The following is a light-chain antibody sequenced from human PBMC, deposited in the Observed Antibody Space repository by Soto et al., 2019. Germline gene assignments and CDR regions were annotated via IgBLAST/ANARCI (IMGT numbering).Light chain of an antibody. CDR3: QQCNFYWT. V-gene: IGKV1-5*03. J-gene: IGKJ1*01. CDR2: NVS. CDR1: QTIGNW. Sequence: DIQMTQSPSTLPASVGDRVTITCRASQTIGNWLAWYQQKPGKVPKLLIYNVSSLENGVPSRFSGSGSGTEFTLTISSLQPDDFATYYCQQCNFYWTFGQGTKVEIK.